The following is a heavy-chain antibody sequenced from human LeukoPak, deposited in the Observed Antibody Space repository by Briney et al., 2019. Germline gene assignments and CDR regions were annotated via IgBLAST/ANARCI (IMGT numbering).Heavy chain of an antibody. CDR2: INSDGSST. J-gene: IGHJ6*04. Sequence: GGSLRLSCAASGFTFSSYWMHWVRQAPGKGLVWVSRINSDGSSTSYADSVKGRFTISRDNAKNTMYLQMNSLRAEDTAVYYCARVHTAQLAPGVYYYYGMDVWGKGTRSPSPQ. CDR1: GFTFSSYW. V-gene: IGHV3-74*01. CDR3: ARVHTAQLAPGVYYYYGMDV. D-gene: IGHD6-13*01.